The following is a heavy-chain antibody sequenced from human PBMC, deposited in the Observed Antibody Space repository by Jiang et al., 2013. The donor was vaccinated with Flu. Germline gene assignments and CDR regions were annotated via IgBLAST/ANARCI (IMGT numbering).Heavy chain of an antibody. Sequence: SNWYNDYAVSVKSRITINPDTSKNQFSLQLNSVTPEDTAVYYCARDRPIGGTVTTPGAFDIWGQGTMVTVSS. CDR2: SNWYN. CDR3: ARDRPIGGTVTTPGAFDI. D-gene: IGHD4-17*01. J-gene: IGHJ3*02. V-gene: IGHV6-1*01.